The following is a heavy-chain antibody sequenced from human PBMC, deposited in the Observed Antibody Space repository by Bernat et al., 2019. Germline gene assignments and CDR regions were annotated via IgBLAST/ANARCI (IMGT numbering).Heavy chain of an antibody. CDR1: GFTFSSYW. D-gene: IGHD1-26*01. CDR3: ARDIGPYSGSYSIFEH. J-gene: IGHJ1*01. V-gene: IGHV3-7*04. CDR2: ITQDGSEK. Sequence: EVQLVESGGGLVQPGGSLRLSCAASGFTFSSYWMSWVRQAPGKGLELVANITQDGSEKYYVDSVKGRFTISRDNAKNSLYLQMNSLRAEDTAVYYCARDIGPYSGSYSIFEHWGQGTLVTVSS.